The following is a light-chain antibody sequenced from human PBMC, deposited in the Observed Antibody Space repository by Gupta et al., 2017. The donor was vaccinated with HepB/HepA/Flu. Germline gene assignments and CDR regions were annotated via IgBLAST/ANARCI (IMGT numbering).Light chain of an antibody. J-gene: IGLJ1*01. V-gene: IGLV1-47*01. CDR2: RNN. CDR1: SSNIGSNY. CDR3: ATWDDSLGGYV. Sequence: QAVLTQPPSASGTPGQRVTISSSGSSSNIGSNYVYWYQQLPGTAPKLIIYRNNQRPSGVPDRVSGSKSGTAASLAISGLRSEDEADYYCATWDDSLGGYVFGTGTKVTVL.